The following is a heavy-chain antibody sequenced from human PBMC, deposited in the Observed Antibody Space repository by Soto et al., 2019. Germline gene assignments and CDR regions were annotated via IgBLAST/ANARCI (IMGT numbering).Heavy chain of an antibody. Sequence: QVQLQESGPGLVKPSQTLSLTCTVSGGSISSGGYYWTWIRQHPGTGLEWIGYISYSGSTYYNPPLTRGVTISVDTSKNQFSLKLSAVTAADTAVYYCARSVFPWGQGTLVTVSS. V-gene: IGHV4-31*03. J-gene: IGHJ5*02. CDR2: ISYSGST. CDR3: ARSVFP. CDR1: GGSISSGGYY.